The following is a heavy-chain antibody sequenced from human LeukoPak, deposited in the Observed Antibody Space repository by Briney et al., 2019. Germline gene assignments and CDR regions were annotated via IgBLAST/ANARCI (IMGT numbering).Heavy chain of an antibody. CDR2: IKQDGSEK. V-gene: IGHV3-7*01. CDR1: GFTFSSDW. CDR3: AGQLITHGGY. D-gene: IGHD3-10*01. Sequence: GGSLRLSCAASGFTFSSDWMTWVRQAPGKGLEWVANIKQDGSEKYYVDSVKGRFTISRDNAMNSLYLQMNSLRAEDTAVYYCAGQLITHGGYWGQGTLVTVSS. J-gene: IGHJ4*02.